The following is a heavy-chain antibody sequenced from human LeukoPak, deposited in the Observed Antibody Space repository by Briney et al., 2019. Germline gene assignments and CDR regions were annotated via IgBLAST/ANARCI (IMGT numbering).Heavy chain of an antibody. D-gene: IGHD1-26*01. J-gene: IGHJ4*02. CDR1: GFSFSTYI. CDR3: ARGWVRRATYSGSYTYYFDY. CDR2: IKQDGSEK. V-gene: IGHV3-7*05. Sequence: GGSLRLSCAASGFSFSTYIMNWVRQAPGKGLEWVANIKQDGSEKYYVDSVKGRFTISRDNAKNSLYLQMNSLRAEDTAVYYCARGWVRRATYSGSYTYYFDYWGQGTLVTVSS.